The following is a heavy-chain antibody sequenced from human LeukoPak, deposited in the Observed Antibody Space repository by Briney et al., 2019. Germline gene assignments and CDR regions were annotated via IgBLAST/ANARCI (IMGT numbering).Heavy chain of an antibody. Sequence: SETLSLTCTVSGGSIMVAAYSWSWIRQPPGKGLEWIGYIYYSGRSYYNPSLKSRVTISLDRSKNQFSLRLSSVTAADTAVYFCARGYGDNSGAFDIWGQGTLVTVSS. V-gene: IGHV4-30-2*01. D-gene: IGHD4-23*01. J-gene: IGHJ3*02. CDR1: GGSIMVAAYS. CDR2: IYYSGRS. CDR3: ARGYGDNSGAFDI.